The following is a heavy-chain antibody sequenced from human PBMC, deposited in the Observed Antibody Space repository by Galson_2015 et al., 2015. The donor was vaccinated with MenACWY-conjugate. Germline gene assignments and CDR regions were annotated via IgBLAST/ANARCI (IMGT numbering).Heavy chain of an antibody. D-gene: IGHD6-19*01. V-gene: IGHV7-4-1*02. CDR1: GYTFTSYA. Sequence: SVKVSCKASGYTFTSYAMNWVRQAPGQGLEWMGWINTNTGNPTYAQGFTGRFVFSLDTSVSTAYLQISSLKAEDTAVYYSARDVGSSGPYYFDYWGQGTLVTVSS. CDR2: INTNTGNP. CDR3: ARDVGSSGPYYFDY. J-gene: IGHJ4*02.